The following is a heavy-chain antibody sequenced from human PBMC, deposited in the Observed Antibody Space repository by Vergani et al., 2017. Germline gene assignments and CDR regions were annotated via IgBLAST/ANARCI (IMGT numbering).Heavy chain of an antibody. D-gene: IGHD3-3*01. CDR2: IYWNDDK. CDR3: AHSSLRFLEWLSLPYYFDY. CDR1: GFSLSTSGVG. J-gene: IGHJ4*02. Sequence: QITLKESGPTLVKPTQTLTLTCTFSGFSLSTSGVGVGWIRQPPGKALEWLALIYWNDDKRYSPSLKSRLTITKDTSKNQVVLTMTNMDPVDTATYYCAHSSLRFLEWLSLPYYFDYWGQGTLVTVSS. V-gene: IGHV2-5*01.